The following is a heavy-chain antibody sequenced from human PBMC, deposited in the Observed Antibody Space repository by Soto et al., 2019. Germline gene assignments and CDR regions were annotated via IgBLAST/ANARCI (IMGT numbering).Heavy chain of an antibody. V-gene: IGHV4-59*08. CDR3: ARILWSRANCFDP. CDR2: IYYSGST. J-gene: IGHJ5*02. CDR1: GGSISSYY. Sequence: PSETLSLTCTVSGGSISSYYWSWIRQPPGKGLEWIGYIYYSGSTNYNPSLKSRVTISVDTSKNQFSLKLSSVTAADTAVYYCARILWSRANCFDPWCQATLLTVSS. D-gene: IGHD3-10*01.